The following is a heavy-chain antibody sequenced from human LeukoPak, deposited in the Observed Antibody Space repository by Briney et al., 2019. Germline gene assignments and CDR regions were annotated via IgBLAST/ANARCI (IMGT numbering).Heavy chain of an antibody. J-gene: IGHJ3*02. CDR2: IYSGGST. CDR3: ARASGYRIRAFDI. CDR1: GFTVSSDY. D-gene: IGHD1-1*01. Sequence: GGSLRLSCAASGFTVSSDYMSWFRQAPGKGLEWVSVIYSGGSTYYADSVKGRFTISRDNSKNTLYLQMNSLRAEDTAVYYCARASGYRIRAFDIWGQGTMVTVSS. V-gene: IGHV3-66*02.